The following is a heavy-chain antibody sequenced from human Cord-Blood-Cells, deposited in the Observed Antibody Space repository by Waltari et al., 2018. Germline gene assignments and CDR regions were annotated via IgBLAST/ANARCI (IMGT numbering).Heavy chain of an antibody. CDR2: IYYSGST. CDR3: ASPRRGSGNDAFDI. D-gene: IGHD3-10*01. Sequence: QVQLQESGPGLVKPSQTLSLTCTVSGGSISSGGSYWSWIRQHPGKGLEWIGYIYYSGSTYYNPSLKSRVTISVDTSKNQFSLKLSSVTAADTAVYYCASPRRGSGNDAFDIWGQGTMVTVSS. V-gene: IGHV4-31*03. CDR1: GGSISSGGSY. J-gene: IGHJ3*02.